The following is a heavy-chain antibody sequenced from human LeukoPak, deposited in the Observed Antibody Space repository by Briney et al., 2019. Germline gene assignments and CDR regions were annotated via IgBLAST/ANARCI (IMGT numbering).Heavy chain of an antibody. D-gene: IGHD5-12*01. Sequence: SETLSLTCTVSGGSISSSSYYWGWIRQPPGKGLEWIGSIYYSGSTYYNPSLKSRVTISVDTSKNQFSLKLSSVTAADTAGYYCARKRGYSGYDYGNWFDPWGQGTLVTVPS. CDR2: IYYSGST. J-gene: IGHJ5*02. CDR1: GGSISSSSYY. CDR3: ARKRGYSGYDYGNWFDP. V-gene: IGHV4-39*07.